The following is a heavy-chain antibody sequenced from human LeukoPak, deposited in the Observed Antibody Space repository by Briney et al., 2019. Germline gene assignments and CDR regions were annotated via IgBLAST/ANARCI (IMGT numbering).Heavy chain of an antibody. CDR1: GFTFSDYS. CDR3: ARARQLAPLNWFDP. Sequence: PGGSLRLSCAASGFTFSDYSMIWVRQAPGEGLEWVSYISSSGSTVSYADSVKGRFTISRDNARNSLNVQMNSLRVEDTAVYYCARARQLAPLNWFDPWGQGTQVTVSS. V-gene: IGHV3-48*01. CDR2: ISSSGSTV. J-gene: IGHJ5*02. D-gene: IGHD6-13*01.